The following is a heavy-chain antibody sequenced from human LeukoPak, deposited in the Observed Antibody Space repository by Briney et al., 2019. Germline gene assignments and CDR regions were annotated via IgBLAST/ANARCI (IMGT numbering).Heavy chain of an antibody. CDR2: ISSSSSYI. V-gene: IGHV3-21*01. D-gene: IGHD1-26*01. Sequence: GGSLRLFCAASGFTFSSYSMNWVRQAPGKGLEWVSSISSSSSYIYYADSVKGRFTISRDNAKNSLYLQMNSLRAEDTAVYYCARDSVGATGDYWGQGTLVTVSS. CDR1: GFTFSSYS. J-gene: IGHJ4*02. CDR3: ARDSVGATGDY.